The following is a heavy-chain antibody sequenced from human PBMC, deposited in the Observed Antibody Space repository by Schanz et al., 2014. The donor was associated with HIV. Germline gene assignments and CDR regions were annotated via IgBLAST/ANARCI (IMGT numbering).Heavy chain of an antibody. J-gene: IGHJ4*02. CDR2: ITDSGDKT. CDR3: AREAYDISTGYYNPVLGY. D-gene: IGHD3-9*01. CDR1: EFPFSHNA. V-gene: IGHV3-23*01. Sequence: EVQLLDSGGGLVQPGGSLRLSCRGSEFPFSHNAMTWVRQAPGKGLQWVSSITDSGDKTDYTDSVKGRFTMSRDNSKNTLYLQMNRLRADDTAVYYCAREAYDISTGYYNPVLGYWGQGTLVTVSS.